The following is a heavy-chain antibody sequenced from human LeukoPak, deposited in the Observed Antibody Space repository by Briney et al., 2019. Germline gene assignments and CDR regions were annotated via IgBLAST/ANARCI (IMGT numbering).Heavy chain of an antibody. D-gene: IGHD6-19*01. V-gene: IGHV3-49*04. CDR2: IRDKAYGGTA. CDR3: TSKRKGGRGWPLDY. CDR1: GFTFGDYA. J-gene: IGHJ4*02. Sequence: GGSLRLSCIGSGFTFGDYAISWVRQAPGKGLEWVGFIRDKAYGGTADYAASVKGRFIISRDDPKSIAYLQMNSLETEDTAVCYCTSKRKGGRGWPLDYWGQGTLVTVSS.